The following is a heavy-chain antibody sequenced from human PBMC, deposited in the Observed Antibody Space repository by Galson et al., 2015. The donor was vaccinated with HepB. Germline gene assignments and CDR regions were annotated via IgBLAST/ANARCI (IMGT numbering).Heavy chain of an antibody. CDR3: TREEERGRVEPTTKTYYYYYYGMGV. V-gene: IGHV3-7*03. D-gene: IGHD1-26*01. J-gene: IGHJ6*02. CDR1: GFTFSNYW. CDR2: IKQDGNEK. Sequence: SLRLSCAASGFTFSNYWMSWVRQAPGKGLEWVAHIKQDGNEKYYVDSVKGRFTISRDNAKRSLYLQMNSLRAEDTAVYYCTREEERGRVEPTTKTYYYYYYGMGVWGRGTTVTVSS.